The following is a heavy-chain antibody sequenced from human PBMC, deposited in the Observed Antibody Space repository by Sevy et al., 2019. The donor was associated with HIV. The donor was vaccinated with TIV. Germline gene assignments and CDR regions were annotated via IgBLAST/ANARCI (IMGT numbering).Heavy chain of an antibody. CDR1: GFTFSSYW. V-gene: IGHV3-74*01. D-gene: IGHD3-10*01. CDR2: INGDGSST. CDR3: ARDGGWFGFPDY. Sequence: GGSLRLSCATSGFTFSSYWMHWVRQAPGKGLVWVSRINGDGSSTSYADSVKGRFTISRDNAKNTLYLQMNSLRAEDTAVYYCARDGGWFGFPDYWGQGTLATVSS. J-gene: IGHJ4*02.